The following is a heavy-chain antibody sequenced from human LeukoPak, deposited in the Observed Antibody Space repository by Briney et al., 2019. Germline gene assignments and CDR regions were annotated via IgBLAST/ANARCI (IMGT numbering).Heavy chain of an antibody. CDR3: ARGSGDYYDSSGYYHGSFDP. J-gene: IGHJ5*02. Sequence: GGSLRLSFAASGFTFITYTINGVRQPPGRGLDGSSSFVISSSYIYYADSVKGRFTISRDNAKNSLYLQMNSLRAEDTAVYYCARGSGDYYDSSGYYHGSFDPWGQGTLVTVSS. D-gene: IGHD3-22*01. V-gene: IGHV3-21*01. CDR1: GFTFITYT. CDR2: FVISSSYI.